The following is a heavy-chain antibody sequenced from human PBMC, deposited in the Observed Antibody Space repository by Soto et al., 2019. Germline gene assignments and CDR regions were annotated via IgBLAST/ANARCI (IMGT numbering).Heavy chain of an antibody. CDR2: ISYDGTNK. CDR1: GFTFTTYG. J-gene: IGHJ4*02. V-gene: IGHV3-30*03. CDR3: ARGTPYTTGWYYFDF. Sequence: QVQLVDSGGGVVQPGTSLRLSCAASGFTFTTYGMHWVRQAPGKGLEWVAVISYDGTNKFYEDSVDGRFTISRDNSKNTLFLQMNSLRPEDPAVYYCARGTPYTTGWYYFDFWGQGTLVTVSS. D-gene: IGHD6-19*01.